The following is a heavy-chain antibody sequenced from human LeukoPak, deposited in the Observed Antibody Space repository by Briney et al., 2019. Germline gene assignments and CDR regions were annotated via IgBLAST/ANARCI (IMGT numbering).Heavy chain of an antibody. CDR3: ARGRIVGATSAFDI. CDR2: INHSGST. Sequence: PSDTLSLTCAVNGGSFSRYYWSWIRQPPGKGLEWIGEINHSGSTNYNPSLKSRVTISVDTSKNQFSLKLNSVTAADTAVYYCARGRIVGATSAFDIWGQGTMVTVSS. V-gene: IGHV4-34*01. CDR1: GGSFSRYY. D-gene: IGHD1-26*01. J-gene: IGHJ3*02.